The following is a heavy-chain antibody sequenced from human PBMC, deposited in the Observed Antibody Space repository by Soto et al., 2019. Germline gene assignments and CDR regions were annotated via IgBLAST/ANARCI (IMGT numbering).Heavy chain of an antibody. J-gene: IGHJ4*02. Sequence: GGSLRLSCAASRFTFSTYWMSWVRQAPGKGLEWVANIQQDGSEKYYVDSVKGRFTISRDNAKNSLYLQMNSLRAEDTAVYYWGGGARIRASGGFDNWGKGPRFPAAS. V-gene: IGHV3-7*03. CDR3: GGGARIRASGGFDN. CDR1: RFTFSTYW. D-gene: IGHD6-25*01. CDR2: IQQDGSEK.